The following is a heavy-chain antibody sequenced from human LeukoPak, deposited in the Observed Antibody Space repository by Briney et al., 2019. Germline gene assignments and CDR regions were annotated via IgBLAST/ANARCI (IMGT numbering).Heavy chain of an antibody. CDR2: IYYSGST. CDR3: ARDWRYYYGSGSYYIFDY. D-gene: IGHD3-10*01. J-gene: IGHJ4*02. CDR1: GGSISSGDYY. V-gene: IGHV4-30-4*08. Sequence: SQTLSLTCTVSGGSISSGDYYWSWIRQPPGKGLEWIGYIYYSGSTYYNPSLKSRVTISVDTSKNQFSLKLSSVTAADTAVYYCARDWRYYYGSGSYYIFDYWGQGTLVTVSP.